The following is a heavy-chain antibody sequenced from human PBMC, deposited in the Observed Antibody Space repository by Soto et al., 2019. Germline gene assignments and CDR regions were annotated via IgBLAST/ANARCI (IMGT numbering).Heavy chain of an antibody. J-gene: IGHJ4*02. V-gene: IGHV1-3*01. CDR2: INAGNGNT. Sequence: ASVKVSCKASGYTFTSYAMHWVRQAPGQRLEWMGWINAGNGNTKYSQKFQGRVTITRDTSASTAYMELSSLRSKDTAVYYCARAPDYYDSSGPGRDFDYWGQGTLVTVSS. D-gene: IGHD3-22*01. CDR3: ARAPDYYDSSGPGRDFDY. CDR1: GYTFTSYA.